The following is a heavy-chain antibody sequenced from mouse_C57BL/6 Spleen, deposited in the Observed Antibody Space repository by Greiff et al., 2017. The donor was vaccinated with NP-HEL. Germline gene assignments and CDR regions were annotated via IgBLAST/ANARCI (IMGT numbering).Heavy chain of an antibody. J-gene: IGHJ4*01. CDR2: IDPSDSET. CDR1: GYTFTSYW. D-gene: IGHD4-1*01. V-gene: IGHV1-52*01. CDR3: ARIWEAYNAVDY. Sequence: QVQLQQPGAELVRPGSSVKLSCKASGYTFTSYWMHWVKQRPIQGLEWIGNIDPSDSETHYNQKFKDKATLTVDPSSSAAYMQRSSLTSEDSAVYYCARIWEAYNAVDYWGQGTSVTVSS.